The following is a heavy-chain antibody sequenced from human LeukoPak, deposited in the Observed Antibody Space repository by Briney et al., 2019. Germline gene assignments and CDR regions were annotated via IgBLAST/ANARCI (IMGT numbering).Heavy chain of an antibody. CDR3: ARVLFNSGYDS. CDR2: INPNSGET. CDR1: GYTFTGAY. V-gene: IGHV1-2*02. J-gene: IGHJ5*01. Sequence: GASVKVSCKASGYTFTGAYMHWVRQAPGQGLEWMGWINPNSGETRYEQKFQGRVTMTRDTSIDTAHMELGSLTSDDTAVYYCARVLFNSGYDSWGEGTLVTVSS. D-gene: IGHD3-9*01.